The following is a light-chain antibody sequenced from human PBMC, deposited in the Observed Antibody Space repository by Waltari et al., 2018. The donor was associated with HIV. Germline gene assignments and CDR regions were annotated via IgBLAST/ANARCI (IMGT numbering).Light chain of an antibody. CDR3: KSKTSSSTPCV. Sequence: QSALTQPASVSGPPGQSITISCTGTSSDVGGYNSVAWYQQHPGKAPKLIIYDVSNRPSGVPYRFSGSKSGNTASLTISGLQAEDEADYYCKSKTSSSTPCVFGTGTKVTVL. V-gene: IGLV2-14*03. J-gene: IGLJ1*01. CDR1: SSDVGGYNS. CDR2: DVS.